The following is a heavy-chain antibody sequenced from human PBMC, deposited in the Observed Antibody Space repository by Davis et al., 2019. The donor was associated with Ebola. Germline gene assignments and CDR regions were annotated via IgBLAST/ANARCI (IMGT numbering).Heavy chain of an antibody. CDR1: GFTFDDYA. J-gene: IGHJ4*02. CDR2: ISWNSGSI. V-gene: IGHV3-9*01. Sequence: SLKISCAASGFTFDDYAMHWVRQAPGKGLEWVSGISWNSGSIGYADSVKGRFTISRDNAKNSLYLQMNSLRDEDTAVYYCARDGQQLAQGDYVPFDYWGQGTLVTVSS. CDR3: ARDGQQLAQGDYVPFDY. D-gene: IGHD6-13*01.